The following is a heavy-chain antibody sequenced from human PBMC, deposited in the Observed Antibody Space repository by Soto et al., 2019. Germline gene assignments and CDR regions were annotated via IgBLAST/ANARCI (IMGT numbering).Heavy chain of an antibody. CDR1: GYTFTSYA. Sequence: QVQLVQSGAEVKKPGASVKVSCKTSGYTFTSYAMHWVRQAPGQRLEWMGWINAGNGNTKYSQKFQGRVTITIDTSASTAYMELSSLRFEDTAIYYCARDLGGWPDYWGQGTLVTVSS. V-gene: IGHV1-3*01. CDR2: INAGNGNT. CDR3: ARDLGGWPDY. J-gene: IGHJ4*02. D-gene: IGHD6-19*01.